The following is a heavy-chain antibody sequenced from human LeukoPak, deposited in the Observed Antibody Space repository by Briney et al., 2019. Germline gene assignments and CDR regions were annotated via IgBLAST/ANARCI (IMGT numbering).Heavy chain of an antibody. V-gene: IGHV3-30*04. Sequence: GGPLRLSCAASGFTFSSYAMHWVRQAPGKGLEWVAVISYDGSNKYYADSVKGRFTISRDNSKNTLYLQMNSLRPEDTAVYYCARDNPFFDIWGQGTMVTVSS. J-gene: IGHJ3*02. CDR1: GFTFSSYA. CDR2: ISYDGSNK. CDR3: ARDNPFFDI.